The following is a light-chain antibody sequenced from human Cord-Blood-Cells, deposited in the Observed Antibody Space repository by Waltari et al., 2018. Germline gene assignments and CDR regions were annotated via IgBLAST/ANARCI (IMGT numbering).Light chain of an antibody. V-gene: IGKV1-5*01. CDR3: QQYNSYST. CDR2: DVS. J-gene: IGKJ4*01. Sequence: IQMTQSPSTLCASVGYRVTITCRASQSISSWLAWYQQKPGKAPKLLIYDVSSLESGVPSRFSGSGSEPEFTLTISSLQPDDFATYYCQQYNSYSTFGGGTKVEIK. CDR1: QSISSW.